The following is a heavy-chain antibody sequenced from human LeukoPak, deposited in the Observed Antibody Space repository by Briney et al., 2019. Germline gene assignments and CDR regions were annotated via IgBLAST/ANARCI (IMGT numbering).Heavy chain of an antibody. CDR2: IYYSGST. Sequence: SQTLSLTCTVSGGSISSGDYYWSWIRQPPGKSLEWIGYIYYSGSTYYNPSLKSRVTISVDTSKNQFSLKLSSVTAADTAVYYCARFLLYVHYFDYWGQGTLVTVSS. CDR1: GGSISSGDYY. J-gene: IGHJ4*02. V-gene: IGHV4-30-4*01. D-gene: IGHD2-21*01. CDR3: ARFLLYVHYFDY.